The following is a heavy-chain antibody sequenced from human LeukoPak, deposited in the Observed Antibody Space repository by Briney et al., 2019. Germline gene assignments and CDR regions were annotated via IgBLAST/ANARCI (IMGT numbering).Heavy chain of an antibody. J-gene: IGHJ4*02. CDR3: ARARDSGSTYFDY. V-gene: IGHV4-38-2*02. D-gene: IGHD3-10*01. CDR1: GYSISSGYY. CDR2: IYHSGST. Sequence: PSETLSLTCTVSGYSISSGYYWGWIRQPPGKGLEWIGSIYHSGSTNCNPSLKSRVTISLDTSKNQFSLKLSSVTAADTAIYYCARARDSGSTYFDYWGQGTLVTVSS.